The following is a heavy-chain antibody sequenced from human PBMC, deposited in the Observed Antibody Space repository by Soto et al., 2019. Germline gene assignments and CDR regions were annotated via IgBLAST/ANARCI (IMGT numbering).Heavy chain of an antibody. V-gene: IGHV1-69*01. Sequence: QVQLVQSGAEVKKPGSSVKVSCKASGGTFSSYAISWVRQAPGQGLEWMGGIIPISETTNYAQKFQRRVTITADESKSTAYMELSSLRSEDTAVYYCARSHGSSTSLEIYYYYYYGMDVWGQGTTVTVSS. D-gene: IGHD2-2*01. CDR2: IIPISETT. CDR1: GGTFSSYA. J-gene: IGHJ6*02. CDR3: ARSHGSSTSLEIYYYYYYGMDV.